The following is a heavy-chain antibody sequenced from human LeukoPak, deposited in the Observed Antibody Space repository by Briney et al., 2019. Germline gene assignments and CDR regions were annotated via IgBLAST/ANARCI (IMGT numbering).Heavy chain of an antibody. CDR2: INPNSGDT. Sequence: ASVKVSCKASGGTFSSYAISWVRQAPGQGLEWMGWINPNSGDTNYALKFQGRATMTRDTSISTAYMELSRLRSDDTAVYYCAREGPVSRQGYWGQGTLVSVSS. CDR3: AREGPVSRQGY. J-gene: IGHJ4*02. CDR1: GGTFSSYA. V-gene: IGHV1-2*02.